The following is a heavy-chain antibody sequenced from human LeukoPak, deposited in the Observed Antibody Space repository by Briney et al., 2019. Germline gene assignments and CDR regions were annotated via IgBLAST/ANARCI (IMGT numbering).Heavy chain of an antibody. D-gene: IGHD1-26*01. CDR3: SRGGRRGSYGDAFDL. V-gene: IGHV4-61*02. Sequence: SETLSLTCTVSGGSISSGNYYWSWLRQPAGKGLEWIGRTTIRGSTNYNPSLKSRVTISVDTSKHQFSLKLSSVTAADTAVYYGSRGGRRGSYGDAFDLWGQGTKVTVSS. CDR1: GGSISSGNYY. J-gene: IGHJ3*01. CDR2: TTIRGST.